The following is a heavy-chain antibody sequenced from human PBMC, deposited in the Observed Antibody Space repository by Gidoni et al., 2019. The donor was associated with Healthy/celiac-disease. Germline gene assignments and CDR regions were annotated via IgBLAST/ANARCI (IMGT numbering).Heavy chain of an antibody. CDR2: SSSSSSTI. CDR3: ARAMIPRGGGYYPDY. Sequence: EVQLVESGGGLVQPGGSLRLSCAASGFTFSSYSMNWVRQAPGKGLEWVSYSSSSSSTIYYADSVKGVFTISRDNAKNSLYLQMNSLRAEDTAVYYCARAMIPRGGGYYPDYWGQGTLVTVSS. D-gene: IGHD3-3*01. J-gene: IGHJ4*02. V-gene: IGHV3-48*01. CDR1: GFTFSSYS.